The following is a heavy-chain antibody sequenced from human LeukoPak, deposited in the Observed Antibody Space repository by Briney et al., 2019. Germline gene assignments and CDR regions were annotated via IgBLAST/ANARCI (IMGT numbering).Heavy chain of an antibody. CDR2: ISYIGST. J-gene: IGHJ2*01. CDR3: GRRTSYDTLTGYIYWYFDP. CDR1: GGSFSSHY. D-gene: IGHD3-9*01. V-gene: IGHV4-59*11. Sequence: SETLSLTCTVSGGSFSSHYWSWIRQPPGKGLEWIGYISYIGSTNYNPSLKSRVTISVDTSKKQFSLKLSSVTAADTAVYFCGRRTSYDTLTGYIYWYFDPWGRGTLVTVSS.